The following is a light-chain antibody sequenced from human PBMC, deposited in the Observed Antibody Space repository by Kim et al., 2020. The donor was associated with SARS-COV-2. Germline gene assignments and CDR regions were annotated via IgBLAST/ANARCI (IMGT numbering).Light chain of an antibody. CDR2: DVS. Sequence: GQSITIPCTGTSGDVGGYNYVSWYQQHPGKAPKLMIYDVSNRPSGVSNRFSGSKSGNTASLTISGLQAEDEADYYCSSYTSSSTLVFGTGTKVTVL. CDR1: SGDVGGYNY. V-gene: IGLV2-14*03. CDR3: SSYTSSSTLV. J-gene: IGLJ1*01.